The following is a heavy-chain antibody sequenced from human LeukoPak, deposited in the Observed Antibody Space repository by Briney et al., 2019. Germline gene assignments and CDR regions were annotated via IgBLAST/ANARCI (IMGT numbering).Heavy chain of an antibody. Sequence: SVKVSCKASGGTFSSYAISWVRQAPGQGLEWMGGIIPIFDTANYAQKFQGRVTITADESTSTAYMELSSLRSEDTAVYYCARGGSGYDQHFDYWGQGTLVTVSS. V-gene: IGHV1-69*13. CDR1: GGTFSSYA. J-gene: IGHJ4*02. CDR2: IIPIFDTA. CDR3: ARGGSGYDQHFDY. D-gene: IGHD5-12*01.